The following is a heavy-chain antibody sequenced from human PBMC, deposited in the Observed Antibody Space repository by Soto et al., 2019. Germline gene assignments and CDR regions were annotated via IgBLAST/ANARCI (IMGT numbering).Heavy chain of an antibody. CDR2: INPSGGST. CDR3: ERAPIPAKKNNWLDP. D-gene: IGHD2-2*01. V-gene: IGHV1-46*01. J-gene: IGHJ5*02. CDR1: GYTFTSYY. Sequence: GASVKVSCKASGYTFTSYYMHWVRQAPGQGLEWMGIINPSGGSTSYAQKFQGRVTMTRDTSTSTVYMELSSLRSEDTAVYYCERAPIPAKKNNWLDPCGQGPLVTVSS.